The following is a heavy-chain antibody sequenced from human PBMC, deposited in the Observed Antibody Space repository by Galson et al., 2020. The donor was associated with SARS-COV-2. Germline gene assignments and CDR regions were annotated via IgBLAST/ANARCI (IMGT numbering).Heavy chain of an antibody. J-gene: IGHJ4*02. CDR1: GFTFSSYD. Sequence: GGSLRLSCAASGFTFSSYDMHWVRQATGKGLEWVSAIGTAGDTYYPGSVKGRFTISRENAKNSLYLQMNSLRAGDTAVYYCARGSMSMVRGVIMSYYFDYWGQGTLVTVSS. CDR3: ARGSMSMVRGVIMSYYFDY. V-gene: IGHV3-13*01. D-gene: IGHD3-10*01. CDR2: IGTAGDT.